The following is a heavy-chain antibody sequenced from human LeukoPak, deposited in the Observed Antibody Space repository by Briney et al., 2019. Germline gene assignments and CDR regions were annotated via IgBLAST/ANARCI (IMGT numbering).Heavy chain of an antibody. CDR2: ISGSGGST. J-gene: IGHJ4*02. Sequence: PGGSLRLSCAASGFTFSCYAMSWVRQAPGKGLEWVSAISGSGGSTYYADSVKGRFTISRDNSKNTLYLQMNSLRAEDTAVYYCARDVYYYGSGIIDYWGQGTLVTVSS. D-gene: IGHD3-10*01. V-gene: IGHV3-23*01. CDR1: GFTFSCYA. CDR3: ARDVYYYGSGIIDY.